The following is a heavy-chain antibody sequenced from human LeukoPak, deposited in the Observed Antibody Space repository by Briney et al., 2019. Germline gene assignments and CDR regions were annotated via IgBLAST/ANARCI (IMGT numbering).Heavy chain of an antibody. CDR3: AKEGIAVAASCFDY. CDR1: GFTFNTYV. V-gene: IGHV3-23*01. Sequence: GGSLRLSCAASGFTFNTYVMSWVRQAPGKGPEWVSGISTSGDSTYYVDSVKGRFTISRDNSKNTLYLQMNSLRAEDTAVYYCAKEGIAVAASCFDYWGQGTLVTVSS. CDR2: ISTSGDST. D-gene: IGHD6-19*01. J-gene: IGHJ4*02.